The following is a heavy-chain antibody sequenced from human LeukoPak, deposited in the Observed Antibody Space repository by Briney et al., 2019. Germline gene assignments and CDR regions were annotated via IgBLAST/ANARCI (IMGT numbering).Heavy chain of an antibody. D-gene: IGHD3-22*01. V-gene: IGHV3-48*04. CDR1: GFTFNTYS. CDR2: ISGTSGTI. J-gene: IGHJ4*02. CDR3: ARTPLNYDPYYLDH. Sequence: GGSRRLSCAASGFTFNTYSMNWVRQAPGQGLEWLSYISGTSGTIYYADSVKGRFTISRDNARNSLYLQMNSLRVEDTAVYYCARTPLNYDPYYLDHWGQGALVIVSS.